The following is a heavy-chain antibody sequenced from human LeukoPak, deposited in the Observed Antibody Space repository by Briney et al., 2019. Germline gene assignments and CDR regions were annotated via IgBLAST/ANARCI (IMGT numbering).Heavy chain of an antibody. D-gene: IGHD3-3*01. Sequence: SETLSLTCTVSGGSISGSSYYWGWIRQPPGKGLEWIGYIYYSGSTNYNPSLKSRVTISVDTSKNQFSLKLSSVTAADAAVYYCARGVSYYDFWSGYPNWFDPWGQGTLVTVSS. J-gene: IGHJ5*02. CDR3: ARGVSYYDFWSGYPNWFDP. CDR2: IYYSGST. V-gene: IGHV4-61*05. CDR1: GGSISGSSYY.